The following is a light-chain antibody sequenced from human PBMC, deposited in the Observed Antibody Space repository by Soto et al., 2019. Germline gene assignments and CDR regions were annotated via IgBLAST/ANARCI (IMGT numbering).Light chain of an antibody. Sequence: QSVLTQPASVSGSPGESITISCTGTRSDVGGYNSVSWYQHHPGSTPKLILYDVGGRPSGVSYRFSGSKSGNTASLTISGLQAEDEADYYCSSYTSSFKLAVFGSGTKVTVL. CDR1: RSDVGGYNS. CDR3: SSYTSSFKLAV. V-gene: IGLV2-14*03. CDR2: DVG. J-gene: IGLJ1*01.